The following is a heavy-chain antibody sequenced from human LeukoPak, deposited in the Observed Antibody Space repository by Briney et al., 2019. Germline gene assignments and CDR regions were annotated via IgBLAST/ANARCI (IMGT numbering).Heavy chain of an antibody. CDR3: ARAGGGYSSGWGAFDI. CDR1: GYTFTAYY. Sequence: ASMTVSCKASGYTFTAYYIHWVRQAPGQGLEWMGWINPASGGTSYAQKFQGRVTMTSDTSISTAYMELSRLRSDDTAVYFCARAGGGYSSGWGAFDIWGQGTMVTVPS. CDR2: INPASGGT. D-gene: IGHD5-18*01. V-gene: IGHV1-2*02. J-gene: IGHJ3*02.